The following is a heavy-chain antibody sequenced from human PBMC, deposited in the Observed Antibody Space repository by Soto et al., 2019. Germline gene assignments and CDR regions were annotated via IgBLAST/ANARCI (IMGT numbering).Heavy chain of an antibody. CDR3: ARAPKVSGSSQTRPDF. J-gene: IGHJ4*02. Sequence: SETLSLTCSIYSGSSSGYYWSWIRQPPGKGLEWIGEISQSGNTNYSPSLKSRVSISIDTSKKQFSLNLASVSAADTAVYYCARAPKVSGSSQTRPDFWGQGTLVTVSS. D-gene: IGHD6-6*01. V-gene: IGHV4-34*01. CDR2: ISQSGNT. CDR1: SGSSSGYY.